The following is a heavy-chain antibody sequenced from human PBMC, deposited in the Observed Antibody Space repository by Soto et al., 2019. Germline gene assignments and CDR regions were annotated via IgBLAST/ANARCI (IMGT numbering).Heavy chain of an antibody. V-gene: IGHV1-2*02. J-gene: IGHJ3*02. Sequence: QLHLVQSGAVVKKPGASVTVSCSASGYPVTAYYMHWVRQAPGRGLEWMGGINPATGAAKYTQTFPGRVTIARGTATKTVFMELGGLTSEDTAVFYCARGGGVGVAGSAAFDMWGQGTLVTVSS. CDR3: ARGGGVGVAGSAAFDM. CDR1: GYPVTAYY. D-gene: IGHD3-3*01. CDR2: INPATGAA.